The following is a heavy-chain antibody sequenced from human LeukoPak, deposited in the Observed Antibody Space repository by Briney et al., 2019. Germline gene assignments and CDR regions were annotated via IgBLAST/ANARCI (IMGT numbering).Heavy chain of an antibody. CDR1: GFTVSSNY. CDR3: ARERGNALYIWFDP. CDR2: IYSGGST. J-gene: IGHJ5*02. Sequence: GGSLRLSCAASGFTVSSNYMSRVRQAPGKGLEWVSVIYSGGSTYYADSVKGRFTISRDNSKNTLYLQMNSLRAEDTAVYYCARERGNALYIWFDPWGQGTLVTVSS. D-gene: IGHD4-23*01. V-gene: IGHV3-53*01.